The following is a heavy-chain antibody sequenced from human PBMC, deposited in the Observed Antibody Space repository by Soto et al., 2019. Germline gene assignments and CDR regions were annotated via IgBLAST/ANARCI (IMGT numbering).Heavy chain of an antibody. CDR3: AKDITVGSGDFMRMKYYYYGMEV. CDR2: ISGSGGST. D-gene: IGHD3-22*01. V-gene: IGHV3-23*01. Sequence: PGVSLRLSCAASGFTFSSYAMSWVRQAPGKGLEWVSAISGSGGSTYYADSVKGRFTISRDNSKNTLYLQMNSLRAEDTAVYYCAKDITVGSGDFMRMKYYYYGMEVWGKGKTVTAPQ. J-gene: IGHJ6*04. CDR1: GFTFSSYA.